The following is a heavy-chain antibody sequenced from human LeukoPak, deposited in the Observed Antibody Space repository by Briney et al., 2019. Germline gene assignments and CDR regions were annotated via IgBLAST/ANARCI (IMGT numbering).Heavy chain of an antibody. D-gene: IGHD3-10*01. CDR2: NSWNSGSI. CDR3: AKDIGGWRFGSGIGYFDY. J-gene: IGHJ4*02. V-gene: IGHV3-9*01. CDR1: GFTFDDYA. Sequence: GRSLTLSCAPSGFTFDDYAMHWARQAPGRGLEWVSGNSWNSGSIGYADSVKGRFTIPRDNATNSLYLQMNSLGGEETGLYFCAKDIGGWRFGSGIGYFDYWGQGTLVTVSS.